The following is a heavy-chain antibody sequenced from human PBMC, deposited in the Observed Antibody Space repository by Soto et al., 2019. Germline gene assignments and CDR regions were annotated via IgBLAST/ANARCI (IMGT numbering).Heavy chain of an antibody. V-gene: IGHV1-18*01. CDR3: ARRYGGNFAVYFDY. D-gene: IGHD2-21*02. CDR1: GYTFTSYG. CDR2: ISAYNGNT. Sequence: ASVKVSCKASGYTFTSYGISWVRQAPGQGLEWMGWISAYNGNTNYAQKLQGRVTMTTDTSTSTAYMELRSLRSDDTAVYYCARRYGGNFAVYFDYWGQGTLVTVSS. J-gene: IGHJ4*02.